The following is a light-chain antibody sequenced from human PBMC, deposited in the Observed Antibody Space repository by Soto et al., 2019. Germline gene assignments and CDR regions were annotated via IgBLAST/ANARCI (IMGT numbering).Light chain of an antibody. CDR2: GAS. CDR1: QSVSSSY. Sequence: EKVMTESPATLSVSPGERAALSCSASQSVSSSYLAWYQQKPGQAPRLLIYGASTRATGIPARFSGSGSGTEFTLTISSLQSEDFAVYYCQQYNNWPQTFGQGTKVDIK. V-gene: IGKV3-15*01. CDR3: QQYNNWPQT. J-gene: IGKJ1*01.